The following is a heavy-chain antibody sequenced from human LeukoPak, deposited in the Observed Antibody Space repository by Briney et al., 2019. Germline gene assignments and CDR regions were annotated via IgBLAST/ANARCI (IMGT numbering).Heavy chain of an antibody. V-gene: IGHV3-30*18. CDR1: GFTFSSYG. CDR2: ISYDGSNK. CDR3: AKNGGLRYFDWLAY. J-gene: IGHJ4*02. D-gene: IGHD3-9*01. Sequence: GGSLRLSCAASGFTFSSYGMHWVRQAPGKGLEWVAVISYDGSNKYYADSVKGRFTISRDNSKNTLYLQMNSLRAEDTAVYYCAKNGGLRYFDWLAYWGQGTLVTVSS.